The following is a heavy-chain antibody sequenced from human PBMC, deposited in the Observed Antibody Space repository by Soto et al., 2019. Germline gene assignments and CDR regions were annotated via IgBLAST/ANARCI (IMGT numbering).Heavy chain of an antibody. Sequence: SGPTLANPTETLTLTCTFSGFSLTSPGMCVSWIRQPPGKALEWLALIERDDDDKYYSTSLKTRLTISKDTRKNQVVLTMANMDPADTGTYYCARSIRGPRRFNGMDVWGQGTTVTV. V-gene: IGHV2-70*13. CDR3: ARSIRGPRRFNGMDV. D-gene: IGHD1-20*01. J-gene: IGHJ6*02. CDR1: GFSLTSPGMC. CDR2: IERDDDDK.